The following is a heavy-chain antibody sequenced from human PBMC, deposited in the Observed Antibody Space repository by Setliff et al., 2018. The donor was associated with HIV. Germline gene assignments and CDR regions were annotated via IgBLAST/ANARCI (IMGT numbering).Heavy chain of an antibody. D-gene: IGHD3-22*01. CDR1: GYSFTSYW. J-gene: IGHJ3*01. V-gene: IGHV5-51*01. CDR2: IHPIDSDI. CDR3: ARVGDTSGYYFYIFDL. Sequence: KISCQGSGYSFTSYWIGWVRQMPEKGLEWMGIIHPIDSDIRYNPSFQGQVTISADKSISTAYLQWSSLKTSDTAMYYCARVGDTSGYYFYIFDLWGQGTMVTVSS.